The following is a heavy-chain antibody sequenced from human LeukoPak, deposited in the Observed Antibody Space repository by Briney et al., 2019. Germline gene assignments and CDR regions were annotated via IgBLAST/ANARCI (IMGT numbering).Heavy chain of an antibody. CDR2: IIPIFGTA. J-gene: IGHJ3*01. V-gene: IGHV1-69*13. Sequence: ASVKVSCKASGGTFSSYAMSWVRQAPGQGLEWMGGIIPIFGTANYAQKFQGRVTITPDESTSTAYMELSSLRSEETAVYYCARGGGLSVGYYDSSGYSGWGQGTMVTVSS. CDR3: ARGGGLSVGYYDSSGYSG. CDR1: GGTFSSYA. D-gene: IGHD3-22*01.